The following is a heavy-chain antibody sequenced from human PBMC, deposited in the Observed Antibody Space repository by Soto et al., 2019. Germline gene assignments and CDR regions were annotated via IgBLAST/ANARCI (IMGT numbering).Heavy chain of an antibody. Sequence: ASVKVSCKASGYTFTSYAMHWVRQAPGQRLEWMGWINAGNGNTKYSQKFQGRVTITRDTSASTAYMELSSLRPEDTAVYYCARVNTPYYYYGMDVWGQGTTVTVSS. V-gene: IGHV1-3*01. CDR1: GYTFTSYA. J-gene: IGHJ6*02. CDR2: INAGNGNT. CDR3: ARVNTPYYYYGMDV.